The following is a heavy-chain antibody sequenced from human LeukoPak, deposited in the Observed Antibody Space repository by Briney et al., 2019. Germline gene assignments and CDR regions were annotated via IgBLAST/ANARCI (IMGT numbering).Heavy chain of an antibody. CDR2: ISKNIYTT. D-gene: IGHD2-2*02. CDR1: GFTFPSSE. V-gene: IGHV3-48*03. J-gene: IGHJ4*02. Sequence: PGGSLRLSCAASGFTFPSSEMNWVRQAPGKGLEWVSYISKNIYTTYYADSVKGRFTISRDNARNSLYLQMNSLRAVDTAIYYCTRDPGYTGSPIDSWGQGTLVTVSS. CDR3: TRDPGYTGSPIDS.